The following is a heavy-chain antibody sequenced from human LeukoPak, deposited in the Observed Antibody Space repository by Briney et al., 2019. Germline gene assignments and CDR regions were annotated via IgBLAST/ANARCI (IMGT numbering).Heavy chain of an antibody. CDR2: ISYDGSNE. CDR3: TKDGSALY. J-gene: IGHJ4*02. Sequence: GGSLRLSCAASGFTFSSYVMHWVRQAPGKGLEWVAIISYDGSNEYYADSVKGRFTISRDNSKNTLSLQMNSLRVEDTAVYYCTKDGSALYWGQGTLVTVSS. D-gene: IGHD3-10*01. V-gene: IGHV3-30*04. CDR1: GFTFSSYV.